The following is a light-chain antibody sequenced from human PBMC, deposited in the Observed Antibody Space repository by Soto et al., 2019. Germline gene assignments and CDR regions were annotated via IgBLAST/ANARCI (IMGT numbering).Light chain of an antibody. CDR3: QTWGTGIHWV. J-gene: IGLJ3*02. V-gene: IGLV4-69*01. Sequence: QLVLTQSPSASASLGASVKLTCTLSSGHSSYAIAWHQQQPEKGPRYLMKLNCDGSHSKGDGIPDRFSGSSSGAERYLTISSLQSEDEADYYCQTWGTGIHWVFGGGTKLTVL. CDR2: LNCDGSH. CDR1: SGHSSYA.